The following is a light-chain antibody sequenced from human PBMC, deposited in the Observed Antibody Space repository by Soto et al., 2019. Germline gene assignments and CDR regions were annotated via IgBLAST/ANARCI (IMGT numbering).Light chain of an antibody. CDR1: QSVSATY. CDR2: GAS. V-gene: IGKV3-20*01. Sequence: EIVLTQSPGTLSLPPGGRATLSCRASQSVSATYLAWYQQRPGRAPRLLIYGASTGAPGIPDRFSGSGSGTDFTLTISRLQPEDFAVYYCQHYASSPMYTFGQGTKLENK. J-gene: IGKJ2*01. CDR3: QHYASSPMYT.